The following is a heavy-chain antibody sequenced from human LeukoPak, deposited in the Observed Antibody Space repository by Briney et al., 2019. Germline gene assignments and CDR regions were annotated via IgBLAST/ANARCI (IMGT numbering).Heavy chain of an antibody. CDR3: AKNGYYGDYWNTIKYFDY. CDR1: GFIVSTNY. V-gene: IGHV3-66*01. Sequence: GGSLRLSCAASGFIVSTNYVNWVRQAPGRGLEWVSVIYSGGSTYYADSVKGRFTIVRDNSKNTLYLQMNSLRAEDTAVYYCAKNGYYGDYWNTIKYFDYWGQGTLVTVSS. D-gene: IGHD4-17*01. J-gene: IGHJ4*02. CDR2: IYSGGST.